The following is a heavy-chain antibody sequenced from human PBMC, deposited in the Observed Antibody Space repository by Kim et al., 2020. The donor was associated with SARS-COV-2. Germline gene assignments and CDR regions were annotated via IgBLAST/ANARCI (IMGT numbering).Heavy chain of an antibody. CDR2: ISSSSSYI. Sequence: GGSLRLSCAASGFTFSSYSMNWVRQAPGKGLEWVSSISSSSSYIYYADSVKGRFTISRDNAKNSLYLQMNSLRAEDTAVYYCARAEFIQLWLETGWVGMDVWGQVTTVTVSS. J-gene: IGHJ6*02. CDR1: GFTFSSYS. CDR3: ARAEFIQLWLETGWVGMDV. D-gene: IGHD5-18*01. V-gene: IGHV3-21*01.